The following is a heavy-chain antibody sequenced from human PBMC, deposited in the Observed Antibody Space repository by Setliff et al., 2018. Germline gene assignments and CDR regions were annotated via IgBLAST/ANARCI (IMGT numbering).Heavy chain of an antibody. CDR3: ARVLSPSSSWRGWFDP. Sequence: SVKVSCKASGGTSSSQGISWVRQAPGQGLEWMGGIMPIFGTTNYARKFQGRVTITTDKSTSTAYMELRSLRSDDTAVYYCARVLSPSSSWRGWFDPWGQGTLVTVSS. CDR2: IMPIFGTT. D-gene: IGHD6-13*01. CDR1: GGTSSSQG. J-gene: IGHJ5*02. V-gene: IGHV1-69*05.